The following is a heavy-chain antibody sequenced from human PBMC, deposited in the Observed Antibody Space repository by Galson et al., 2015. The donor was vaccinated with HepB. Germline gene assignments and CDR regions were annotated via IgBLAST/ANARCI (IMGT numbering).Heavy chain of an antibody. CDR2: VDGGNGNT. CDR1: GYTFTSYV. Sequence: SVKVSCKASGYTFTSYVMHWVRQAPGQRLEWMGWVDGGNGNTKYSQKFQGRVTVTRDTSASTAYMELSSLRSEDTAVYYCATYCSGGSCYSPNDYYYGMDVWGQGTTVTVSS. V-gene: IGHV1-3*01. CDR3: ATYCSGGSCYSPNDYYYGMDV. J-gene: IGHJ6*02. D-gene: IGHD2-15*01.